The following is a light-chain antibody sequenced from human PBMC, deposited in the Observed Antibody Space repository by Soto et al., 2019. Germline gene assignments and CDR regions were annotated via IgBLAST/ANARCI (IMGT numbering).Light chain of an antibody. CDR3: SPYTSSSTRV. CDR1: SSDVGGYNY. Sequence: QSALTQPASVSGSPGQSITISCTGTSSDVGGYNYVSWYQQHPGKAPKLMIYDVSNRPSGVSNRFSGSKSGNTASLTISGLQAEDEADYYCSPYTSSSTRVFGGGTKVTLL. CDR2: DVS. V-gene: IGLV2-14*01. J-gene: IGLJ2*01.